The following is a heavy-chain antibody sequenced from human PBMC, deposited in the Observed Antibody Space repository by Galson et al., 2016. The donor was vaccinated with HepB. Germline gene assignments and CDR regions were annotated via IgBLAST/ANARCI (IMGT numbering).Heavy chain of an antibody. CDR1: GFIFNNYA. J-gene: IGHJ4*02. CDR3: ARDDFWTGPPSASFSFDY. D-gene: IGHD3/OR15-3a*01. CDR2: ISDDGSNK. Sequence: SLRLSCAASGFIFNNYAIHWVRQAPGKGLEWVAVISDDGSNKYYADPVKGRFTISRDNSKNTLYLQMNSLRAEDTAVFYCARDDFWTGPPSASFSFDYWGQGTLVTVSS. V-gene: IGHV3-30-3*01.